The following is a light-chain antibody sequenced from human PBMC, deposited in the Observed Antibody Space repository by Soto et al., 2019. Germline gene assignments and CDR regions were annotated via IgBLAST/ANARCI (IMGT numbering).Light chain of an antibody. CDR1: RTDVVGYNY. V-gene: IGLV2-14*01. CDR3: SSYTRRNTRV. Sequence: QSALPQPASVSGSPGQTIAISCTGTRTDVVGYNYVSWYQQHPGKAPNLIMYDVSNRPSAVSDRFAGTKSGNTASLTISGLGADDEADYSCSSYTRRNTRVVGTGTKFTVL. J-gene: IGLJ1*01. CDR2: DVS.